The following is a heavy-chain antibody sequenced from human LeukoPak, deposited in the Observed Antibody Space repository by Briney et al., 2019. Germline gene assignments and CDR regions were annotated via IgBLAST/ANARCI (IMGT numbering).Heavy chain of an antibody. CDR1: GGSISSYY. CDR2: IYYSGST. J-gene: IGHJ4*02. CDR3: ARLGIVGATTDDY. Sequence: PSETLSLTCTVSGGSISSYYWGWIRQPPGKGLEWIGYIYYSGSTNYNPSLKSRVTISVDTSKNQFSLKLSSVTAADTAVYYCARLGIVGATTDDYWGQGTLVTVSS. V-gene: IGHV4-59*08. D-gene: IGHD1-26*01.